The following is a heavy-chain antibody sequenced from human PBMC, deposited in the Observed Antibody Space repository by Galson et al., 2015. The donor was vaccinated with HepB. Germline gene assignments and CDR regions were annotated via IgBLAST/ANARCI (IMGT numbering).Heavy chain of an antibody. J-gene: IGHJ4*02. V-gene: IGHV6-1*01. D-gene: IGHD6-19*01. CDR1: GDSVSSNSAA. Sequence: CAISGDSVSSNSAAWNRIRQSPSRGLEWLGRTYYRSKWYNDYAVSVKSRITINPDASRNQVSLQLNSVTPEDTAVYYCARDGFSSGWYYFDHWGQGTLVTVSS. CDR2: TYYRSKWYN. CDR3: ARDGFSSGWYYFDH.